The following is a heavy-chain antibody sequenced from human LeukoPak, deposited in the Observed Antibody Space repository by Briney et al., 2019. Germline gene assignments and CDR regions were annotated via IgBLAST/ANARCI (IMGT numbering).Heavy chain of an antibody. Sequence: GRSLRLSCVASGFTFSSYGMHWVRQAPGKGLEWVALMWYDGTNKYYADSVKGRFTVSRDNARNTLYLQMNSLRDEDTAVYYCARGIVPNEWGQGTLVTVSS. CDR2: MWYDGTNK. V-gene: IGHV3-33*03. CDR3: ARGIVPNE. D-gene: IGHD1-26*01. J-gene: IGHJ4*02. CDR1: GFTFSSYG.